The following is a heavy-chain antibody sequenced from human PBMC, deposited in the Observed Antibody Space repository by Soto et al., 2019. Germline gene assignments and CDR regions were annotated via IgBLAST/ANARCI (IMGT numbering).Heavy chain of an antibody. CDR3: ARGPRDSGYVTPYYFDY. CDR2: INHSGST. D-gene: IGHD5-12*01. J-gene: IGHJ4*02. Sequence: SETLSLTCAVYGGSFSGYYWSWIRPPPGKGLEWIGEINHSGSTNYNPSLKSRVTISVDTSKNQFSLKLSSVTAADTAVYYCARGPRDSGYVTPYYFDYWGQGTLVTVSS. V-gene: IGHV4-34*01. CDR1: GGSFSGYY.